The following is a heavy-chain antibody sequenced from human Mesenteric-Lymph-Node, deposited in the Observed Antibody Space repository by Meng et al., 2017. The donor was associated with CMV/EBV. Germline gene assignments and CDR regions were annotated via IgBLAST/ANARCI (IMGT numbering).Heavy chain of an antibody. CDR1: GFTFSSYW. V-gene: IGHV3-7*01. J-gene: IGHJ4*02. CDR3: AREAYGDYAVGY. Sequence: GESLKISCAASGFTFSSYWMSWVRQAPGKGLEWVANIKQDGSEKYYVDSVKGRFTISRDNAKNSLYLQMNSLRAEDTAVYYCAREAYGDYAVGYWGQGTLVTVSS. CDR2: IKQDGSEK. D-gene: IGHD4-17*01.